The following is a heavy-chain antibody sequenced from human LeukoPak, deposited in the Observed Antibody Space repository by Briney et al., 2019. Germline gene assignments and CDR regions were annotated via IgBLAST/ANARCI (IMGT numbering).Heavy chain of an antibody. D-gene: IGHD3-22*01. CDR1: GFTFGDYA. Sequence: GGSLRLSCTASGFTFGDYAMSWFRQAPGKGLEWVGFIRSKAYGGTTEYAASVKGRFTISRDDSKSIACLQMNSLKTEDTAVYYCTRVSDYYDSSGYYNYWGQGTLVTVSS. J-gene: IGHJ4*02. CDR3: TRVSDYYDSSGYYNY. CDR2: IRSKAYGGTT. V-gene: IGHV3-49*03.